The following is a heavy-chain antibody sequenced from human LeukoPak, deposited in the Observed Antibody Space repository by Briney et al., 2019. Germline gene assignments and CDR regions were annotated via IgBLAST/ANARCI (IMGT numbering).Heavy chain of an antibody. CDR3: ARDATAQQLIHYFDY. D-gene: IGHD6-13*01. Sequence: GGSLRLSCAASGFAVSSNFMSWVRQAPGKGLEWVSLIYDNGGTYYGDSVKDRFTISRDNSKNTLYLQMNSLRAEDTAVYYCARDATAQQLIHYFDYRGQGTLVTVSS. J-gene: IGHJ4*02. CDR1: GFAVSSNF. V-gene: IGHV3-53*01. CDR2: IYDNGGT.